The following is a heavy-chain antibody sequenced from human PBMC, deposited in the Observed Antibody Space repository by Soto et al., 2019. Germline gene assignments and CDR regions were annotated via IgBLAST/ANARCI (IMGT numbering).Heavy chain of an antibody. V-gene: IGHV3-30-3*01. CDR2: ISYDGSNK. Sequence: GGSLRLSCAASGFTFSSYAMRWVRQAPGKGLEWVAVISYDGSNKYYADSVKGRFTISRDNSKNTLYLQMNSLRAEDTAVYYCARDPRITISGVVPRGPNWFAPWGQGTLVTVSS. D-gene: IGHD3-3*01. CDR1: GFTFSSYA. CDR3: ARDPRITISGVVPRGPNWFAP. J-gene: IGHJ5*02.